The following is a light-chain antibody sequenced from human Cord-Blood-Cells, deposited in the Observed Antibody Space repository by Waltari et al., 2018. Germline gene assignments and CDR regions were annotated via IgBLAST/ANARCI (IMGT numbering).Light chain of an antibody. J-gene: IGLJ2*01. Sequence: QSALTQPASVSGSPGQSITISCTGTSSDVGGYHYVSWYQQYPGKAPKLRIYDVSNRPSGVSNRFSGSKSGNTASLTISGLQAEDEADYYCSSYTSSSTVVFGGGTKLTVL. CDR1: SSDVGGYHY. CDR2: DVS. V-gene: IGLV2-14*01. CDR3: SSYTSSSTVV.